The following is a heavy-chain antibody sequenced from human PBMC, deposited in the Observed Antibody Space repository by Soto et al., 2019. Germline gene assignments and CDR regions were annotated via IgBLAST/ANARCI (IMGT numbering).Heavy chain of an antibody. D-gene: IGHD4-17*01. Sequence: QVQLVESGGGVVQSGRPLRLSCAASGFTISSYAMHWVRQAPDKGLEWVAGISHDGSKKYYTDSVKGRFTFSRENSKNTLYLQMNSLRAEDTAVYYCARDHTTVTQDYYGMDVWGQGTTVSVSS. J-gene: IGHJ6*02. CDR2: ISHDGSKK. CDR3: ARDHTTVTQDYYGMDV. V-gene: IGHV3-30-3*01. CDR1: GFTISSYA.